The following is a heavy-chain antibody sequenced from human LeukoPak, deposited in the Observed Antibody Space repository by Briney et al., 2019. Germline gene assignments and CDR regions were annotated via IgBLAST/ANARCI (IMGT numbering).Heavy chain of an antibody. CDR1: GFIVSGDF. D-gene: IGHD1-26*01. Sequence: GGSLRLSCAPSGFIVSGDFMSWVRQAPGKGLEWVSVIYSDGSTYYADSVKCRFTISRDNSKNTLALQLTGLRAEDTAVYYCARERGRGRDSPWFDYWGQGTLVTVSS. CDR3: ARERGRGRDSPWFDY. V-gene: IGHV3-53*01. J-gene: IGHJ4*02. CDR2: IYSDGST.